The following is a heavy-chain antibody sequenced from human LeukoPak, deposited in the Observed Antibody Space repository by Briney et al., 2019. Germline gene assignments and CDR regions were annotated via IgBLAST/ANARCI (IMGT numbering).Heavy chain of an antibody. CDR1: GFRLSGYW. J-gene: IGHJ4*02. CDR2: INTDGSTT. D-gene: IGHD6-13*01. CDR3: ARVAGGTTFDY. Sequence: GGSLRLSCAASGFRLSGYWMHWVRQGPGKGLVWVSRINTDGSTTTYADSVKGRFTISRDTAKNTLYLQMNSLRVEDTAVYYCARVAGGTTFDYWGQGALVTVSP. V-gene: IGHV3-74*01.